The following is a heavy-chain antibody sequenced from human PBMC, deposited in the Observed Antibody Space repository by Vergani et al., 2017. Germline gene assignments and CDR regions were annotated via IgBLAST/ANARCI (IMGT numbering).Heavy chain of an antibody. CDR1: GGPFSGYY. D-gene: IGHD2-2*01. V-gene: IGHV4-34*01. Sequence: QVQLQQWGAGLLKPSETLSLTCAVYGGPFSGYYWSWIRQPPGKGLEWIGEINHSGSTNYNPSLKSRVTISVDTSKNQFSLKLSSVTAADTAVYYCARGGLGYCSSTSCYPKPRKYWYFDLWGRGTLVTVSS. CDR3: ARGGLGYCSSTSCYPKPRKYWYFDL. CDR2: INHSGST. J-gene: IGHJ2*01.